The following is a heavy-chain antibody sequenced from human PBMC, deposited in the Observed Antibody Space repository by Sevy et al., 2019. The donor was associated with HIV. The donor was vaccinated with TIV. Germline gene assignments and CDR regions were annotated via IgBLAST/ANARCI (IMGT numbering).Heavy chain of an antibody. CDR3: AKDVGGFSGFDY. CDR1: GFKFDDHT. Sequence: GGSLRLSYGASGFKFDDHTMHWVRQAPGKGLQWVSFIGGDKKKSSYASSVQGRFSISRDNRRNTLYLQMHSLRIEDTGLYFCAKDVGGFSGFDYWGQGTLVTVSS. CDR2: IGGDKKKS. D-gene: IGHD5-12*01. V-gene: IGHV3-43*01. J-gene: IGHJ4*02.